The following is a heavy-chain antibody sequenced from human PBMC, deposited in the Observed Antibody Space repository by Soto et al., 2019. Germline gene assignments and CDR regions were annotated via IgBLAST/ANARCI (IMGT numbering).Heavy chain of an antibody. D-gene: IGHD6-19*01. V-gene: IGHV3-30*18. CDR3: AKALYSSGWYGSGARYGMDV. Sequence: GGSLRLSCAASGFTFSSYGMHWVRQAQGKGLEWVAVISYDGSNKYFADSVKGRFTISRDNSKNTLYLQMNSLRAEDTAVYYCAKALYSSGWYGSGARYGMDVWGQGTTVTVSS. CDR2: ISYDGSNK. J-gene: IGHJ6*02. CDR1: GFTFSSYG.